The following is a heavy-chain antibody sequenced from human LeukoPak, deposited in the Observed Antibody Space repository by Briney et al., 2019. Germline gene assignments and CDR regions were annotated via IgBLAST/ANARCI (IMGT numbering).Heavy chain of an antibody. CDR2: INPNSGGT. CDR3: ARANYYDSSGYYRL. D-gene: IGHD3-22*01. J-gene: IGHJ4*02. CDR1: GYTFTGYY. V-gene: IGHV1-2*02. Sequence: ASVTVSCKASGYTFTGYYMHWVRQAPGQGLEWMGWINPNSGGTNYAQKFQGRVTMTRDTSISTVYMELSRLRSDDTAVYYCARANYYDSSGYYRLWGQGTLVTVSS.